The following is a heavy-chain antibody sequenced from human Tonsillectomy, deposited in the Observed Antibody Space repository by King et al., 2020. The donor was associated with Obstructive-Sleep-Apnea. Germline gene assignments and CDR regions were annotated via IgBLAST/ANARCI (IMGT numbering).Heavy chain of an antibody. CDR2: IKQDGSEK. V-gene: IGHV3-7*03. Sequence: VQLVESGGGLVQPGGSLRLSCAASGFTFSSDWMSWVRQAPGKGLEWVANIKQDGSEKYYVDSVKGRFTISRDNAKNSLYLQMNSLRAEDTAVYYCARLYGDYVYWGQGTLVTVSS. CDR3: ARLYGDYVY. D-gene: IGHD4-17*01. J-gene: IGHJ4*02. CDR1: GFTFSSDW.